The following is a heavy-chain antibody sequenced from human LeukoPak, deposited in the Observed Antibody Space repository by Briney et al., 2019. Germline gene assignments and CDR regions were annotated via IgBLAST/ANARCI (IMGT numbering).Heavy chain of an antibody. CDR2: ISYDGSNK. Sequence: GRSLRLSCAASGFTFSSHAMHWVRQAPGKGLEWVAVISYDGSNKYYADSVKGRFTISRDNSKNTLYLQMNSLRAEDTAVYYCARGLLCSFCPILAAAGSYFDYWGQGTLVTVSS. J-gene: IGHJ4*02. D-gene: IGHD6-13*01. CDR1: GFTFSSHA. V-gene: IGHV3-30-3*01. CDR3: ARGLLCSFCPILAAAGSYFDY.